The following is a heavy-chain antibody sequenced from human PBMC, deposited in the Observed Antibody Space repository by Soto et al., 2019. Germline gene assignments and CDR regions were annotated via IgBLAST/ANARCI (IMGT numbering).Heavy chain of an antibody. D-gene: IGHD6-19*01. CDR2: IYWDDTK. Sequence: QITLKESGPTLVKPTQTLTLTCTFSGFSLSTTAVGVNWIRQPPGKPLEWLALIYWDDTKHYSSSLKNRLTISKDTSKNQVVLTITNMDPVDTATYYCAHGSGWLSDQWGQGTLVTVSS. CDR1: GFSLSTTAVG. V-gene: IGHV2-5*02. CDR3: AHGSGWLSDQ. J-gene: IGHJ4*02.